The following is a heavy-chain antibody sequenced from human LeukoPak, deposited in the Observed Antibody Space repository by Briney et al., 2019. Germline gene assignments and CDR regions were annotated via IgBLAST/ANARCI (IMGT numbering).Heavy chain of an antibody. CDR2: IRYDGSNK. CDR3: AKESTVVPAAYLPLDY. Sequence: GGSLRLSCAASGFTFSSYGMHWVRQAPGKGLEWVAFIRYDGSNKYYADSVKGRFTISRDNSKNTLYLQMNSLRAEDTAVYYCAKESTVVPAAYLPLDYWGQGTLVTVSS. CDR1: GFTFSSYG. V-gene: IGHV3-30*02. J-gene: IGHJ4*02. D-gene: IGHD2-2*01.